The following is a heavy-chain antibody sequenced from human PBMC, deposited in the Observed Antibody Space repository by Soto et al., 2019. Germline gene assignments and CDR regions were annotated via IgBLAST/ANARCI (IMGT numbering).Heavy chain of an antibody. J-gene: IGHJ4*02. CDR1: GGTFSTYA. V-gene: IGHV1-69*12. Sequence: QVQLVQSGAEVKKPGSSVKVSCKAPGGTFSTYAISWVRQAPGQGLEWMGGIIPMFGTANYAQRFQDRVTITADESTNTVYRELSSLRSEDTAVYFCASGIQLWLRRINNGYSGWGQGTLVTVSS. CDR2: IIPMFGTA. CDR3: ASGIQLWLRRINNGYSG. D-gene: IGHD5-18*01.